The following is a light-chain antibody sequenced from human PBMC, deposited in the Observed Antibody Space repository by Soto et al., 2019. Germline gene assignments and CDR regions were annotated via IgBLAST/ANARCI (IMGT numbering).Light chain of an antibody. CDR3: QQYDNLPIT. CDR1: QDISNY. Sequence: DLQMTQSPSSLSASVGDRVTITCQASQDISNYLNWYQQKPGKAPKLLIYDASNLETGVPSRFSGSGSGTDFTFTISSLQPEDIAIYYCQQYDNLPITFGQGTRLEIK. V-gene: IGKV1-33*01. CDR2: DAS. J-gene: IGKJ5*01.